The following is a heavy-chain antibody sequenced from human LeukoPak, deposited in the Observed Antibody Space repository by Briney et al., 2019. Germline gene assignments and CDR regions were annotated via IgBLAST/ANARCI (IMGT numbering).Heavy chain of an antibody. CDR2: IYYSGST. CDR1: GGSISSSNYY. V-gene: IGHV4-39*01. CDR3: ARSPNSGYDPFDY. Sequence: KPSETLSLTCTVSGGSISSSNYYWGWIRQPPGTGLEWIGSIYYSGSTYYNPSLKSRVTISVDTSKNQFSLKLSSVTAADTAVYYCARSPNSGYDPFDYWGQGTLVTVSS. D-gene: IGHD5-12*01. J-gene: IGHJ4*02.